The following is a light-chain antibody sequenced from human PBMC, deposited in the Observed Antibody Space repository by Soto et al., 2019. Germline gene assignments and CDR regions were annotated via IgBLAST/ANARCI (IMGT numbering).Light chain of an antibody. V-gene: IGKV1-12*01. Sequence: DIQMTQSPYSMSASAGDRVTIACRASQGVSSWLAWYQQKPGRAPKLLISGTSTLQSGVPSRFSGTGSGTEFTLTITSLQPEDSATYYCQQGNSFPFTFGRGTKLEI. CDR1: QGVSSW. J-gene: IGKJ2*01. CDR2: GTS. CDR3: QQGNSFPFT.